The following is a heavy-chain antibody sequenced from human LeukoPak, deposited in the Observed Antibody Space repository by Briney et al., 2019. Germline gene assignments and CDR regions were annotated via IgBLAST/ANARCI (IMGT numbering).Heavy chain of an antibody. J-gene: IGHJ4*02. CDR3: IKDRIGTWSFDH. CDR1: GFTFSGHF. V-gene: IGHV3-64D*06. CDR2: ISINGDKT. Sequence: GGSLRLSCSDSGFTFSGHFMHWVRQAPGKGLEYVSSISINGDKTYYAESVKGRFTISRDNSKNTLYLQLSSLRVEDTAVYYCIKDRIGTWSFDHWGQGTLLTVSS. D-gene: IGHD1-26*01.